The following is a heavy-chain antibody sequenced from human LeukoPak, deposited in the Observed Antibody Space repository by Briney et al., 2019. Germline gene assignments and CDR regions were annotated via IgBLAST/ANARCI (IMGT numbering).Heavy chain of an antibody. J-gene: IGHJ4*02. V-gene: IGHV4-59*01. CDR3: ARWPGTTY. CDR1: GGSISNKY. D-gene: IGHD4-17*01. CDR2: IYYSGST. Sequence: SETLSLTCTVSGGSISNKYWSWIRQPPGKGLEWIGYIYYSGSTNYNPSLKSRVTISVDTSKNQFSLKLSSVTAADTAVYYCARWPGTTYWGQGTLVTVSS.